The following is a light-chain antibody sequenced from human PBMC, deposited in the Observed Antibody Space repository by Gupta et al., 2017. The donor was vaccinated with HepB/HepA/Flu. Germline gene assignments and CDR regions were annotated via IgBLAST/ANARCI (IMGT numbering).Light chain of an antibody. J-gene: IGLJ1*01. CDR2: GNS. V-gene: IGLV1-40*01. CDR3: QSYDSSLSGPDV. CDR1: SSNIGAGYD. Sequence: QSVLTQPPSVSGAPGQRLTISCTGSSSNIGAGYDVHWYQQRPGTAPKLLIYGNSNRPSGVPDRFSGSKSGTSAALAITGLQAEDEADYYCQSYDSSLSGPDVFGTGTKVTVL.